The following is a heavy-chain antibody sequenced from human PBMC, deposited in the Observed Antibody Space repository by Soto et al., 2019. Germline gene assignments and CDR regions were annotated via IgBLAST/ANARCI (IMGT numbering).Heavy chain of an antibody. J-gene: IGHJ5*02. V-gene: IGHV3-21*01. Sequence: GGSLRLSCAASGFTFSSYSMNWVRQAPGKGLEWVSSISSSSSYIYYADSVKGRFTISRDNTKNSLYLQMNSLRAEDTAVYYCARDFIDRLPWFDPWGQGTLVTVSS. CDR3: ARDFIDRLPWFDP. CDR2: ISSSSSYI. D-gene: IGHD2-15*01. CDR1: GFTFSSYS.